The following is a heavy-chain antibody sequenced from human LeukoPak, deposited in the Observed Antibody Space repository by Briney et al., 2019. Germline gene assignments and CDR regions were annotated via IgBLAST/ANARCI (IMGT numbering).Heavy chain of an antibody. Sequence: GGSLRLSCAASGFTFSNYALSWVRQAPGKGLEWVSAISGSGDSAYHADSVKGRFTISRDNSKNTLYLQMHSLRAEDTAVYYCAKDLYSSSPVNNWFDPWGQGTLVTVSS. CDR2: ISGSGDSA. CDR3: AKDLYSSSPVNNWFDP. D-gene: IGHD6-13*01. V-gene: IGHV3-23*01. CDR1: GFTFSNYA. J-gene: IGHJ5*02.